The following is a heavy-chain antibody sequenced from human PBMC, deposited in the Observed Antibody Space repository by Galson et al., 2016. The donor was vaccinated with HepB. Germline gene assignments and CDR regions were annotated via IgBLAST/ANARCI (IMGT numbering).Heavy chain of an antibody. CDR3: ARGGGGLDV. CDR2: INPSDGHT. Sequence: QSGAEVKKPGESPKISCKASGYIFTTYYMYWVRQAPGQGFEWISIINPSDGHTEYAQKFQARVTMTRDTSTNTVYMELNSLRPDETAMYYCARGGGGLDVWGQGTTVTVSS. CDR1: GYIFTTYY. V-gene: IGHV1-46*01. D-gene: IGHD3-10*01. J-gene: IGHJ6*02.